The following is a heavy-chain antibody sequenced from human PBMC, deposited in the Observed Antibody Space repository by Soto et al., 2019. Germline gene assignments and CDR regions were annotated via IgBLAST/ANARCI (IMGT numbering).Heavy chain of an antibody. J-gene: IGHJ4*02. Sequence: QITLKESGPTLVKPTQTLTLTCTFSGFSLITSGVGVGWIRQPPGKALEWLALIYWDDDKRYSSSLKSRLTITKDTSKNQVVLTLTNFDPVDTATYYCARVLTGAAFDYWGQGTLVTVSS. CDR3: ARVLTGAAFDY. V-gene: IGHV2-5*02. D-gene: IGHD3-10*01. CDR2: IYWDDDK. CDR1: GFSLITSGVG.